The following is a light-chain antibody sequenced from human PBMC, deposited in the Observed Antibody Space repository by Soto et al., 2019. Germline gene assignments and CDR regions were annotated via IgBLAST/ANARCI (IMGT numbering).Light chain of an antibody. CDR2: DVT. CDR1: NSDVGGYNY. V-gene: IGLV2-14*01. CDR3: SSYTTSSTLV. J-gene: IGLJ2*01. Sequence: QSALTQPASVSGSPGQSITISCTGTNSDVGGYNYVSWYQQHPGKAPKFIIYDVTNRPSGVSNRFSGSKSGNTASLTISGLQAEDEADYYCSSYTTSSTLVFGGGTKVTVL.